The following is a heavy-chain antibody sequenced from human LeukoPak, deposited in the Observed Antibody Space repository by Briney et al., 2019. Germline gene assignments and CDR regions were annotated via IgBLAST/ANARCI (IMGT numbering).Heavy chain of an antibody. CDR3: ARLRGFTYFDY. CDR2: ISTSGSTI. D-gene: IGHD3-10*01. V-gene: IGHV3-48*03. CDR1: GFTLSSYE. J-gene: IGHJ4*02. Sequence: PGGSLRLYCAASGFTLSSYEMNWVRQAPGKGLEWVSYISTSGSTIYYAHSVKGRFTISRDNAKNSLYLQMNSLRAEDTAVYYCARLRGFTYFDYWGQGTLVTVSS.